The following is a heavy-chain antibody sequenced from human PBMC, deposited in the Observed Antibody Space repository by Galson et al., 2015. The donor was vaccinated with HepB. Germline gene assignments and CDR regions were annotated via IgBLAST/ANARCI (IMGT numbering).Heavy chain of an antibody. CDR1: GFTFSDYY. CDR2: ISSSGSTI. V-gene: IGHV3-11*01. D-gene: IGHD3-3*01. J-gene: IGHJ6*03. CDR3: ARVVPGRFGVVIFYYYYMDV. Sequence: SLRLSCAASGFTFSDYYMSWIRQAPGKGLEWVSYISSSGSTICYADSVKGRFTISRDNAKNSLYLQMNSLRAEDTAVYYCARVVPGRFGVVIFYYYYMDVWGKGTTVTVSS.